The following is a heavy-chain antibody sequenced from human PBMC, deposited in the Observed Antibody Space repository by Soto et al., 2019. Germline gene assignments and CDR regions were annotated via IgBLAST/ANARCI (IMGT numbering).Heavy chain of an antibody. D-gene: IGHD2-8*01. CDR2: MNPNCGNT. V-gene: IGHV1-8*01. CDR3: AIEVSYWFDP. Sequence: QVQLVQSGAEMKKPGASVKVSCKASGYTFTSYDINWVRQATGQGLEWMGWMNPNCGNTGYAQKFQGRVTMTRNTSISTAYMELSSLRSEDTFVFYCAIEVSYWFDPWGQCFLVTVS. J-gene: IGHJ5*02. CDR1: GYTFTSYD.